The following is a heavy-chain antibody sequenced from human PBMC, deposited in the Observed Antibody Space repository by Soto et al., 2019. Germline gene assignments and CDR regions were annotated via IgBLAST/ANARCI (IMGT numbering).Heavy chain of an antibody. CDR1: GYTFTGYY. CDR2: INPNSGDT. CDR3: ARREQWLENFAY. D-gene: IGHD6-19*01. V-gene: IGHV1-2*02. Sequence: QVQLVQSGAEVKKPGASVKVSCKTSGYTFTGYYIHWIRQAPGQGLEWMGWINPNSGDTNYSQDFQGRVTMTSDPSFTTAYVELTRLRSDDTAVYYCARREQWLENFAYWGQGTLVTVSS. J-gene: IGHJ4*02.